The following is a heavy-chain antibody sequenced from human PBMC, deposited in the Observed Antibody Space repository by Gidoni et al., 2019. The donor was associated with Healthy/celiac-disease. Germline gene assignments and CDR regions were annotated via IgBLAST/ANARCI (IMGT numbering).Heavy chain of an antibody. J-gene: IGHJ4*02. CDR2: ISYDGSNK. V-gene: IGHV3-30-3*01. D-gene: IGHD5-12*01. CDR3: ARDLIGVATIRGDY. CDR1: GFTFSSYA. Sequence: QVQLVESGGGVVQPGSSLRLSCAASGFTFSSYAMHWVRQAPGKGLEWVAVISYDGSNKYYADNTKNTLYLQMNSLRAEDTAVYYCARDLIGVATIRGDYWGQGTLVTVSS.